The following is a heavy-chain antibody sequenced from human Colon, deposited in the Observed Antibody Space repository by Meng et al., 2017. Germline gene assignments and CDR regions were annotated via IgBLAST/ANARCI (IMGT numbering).Heavy chain of an antibody. D-gene: IGHD1-26*01. CDR3: ARGNLMFSMIVVATNPNFDY. V-gene: IGHV3-30*04. Sequence: GESLKISCAASGFTFSNFAMHWVRQGPGKGPEWLSFISYDGSHSYYADSVRGRFTVSRDNSKNTLYLQMNNLKAEDTAVYYCARGNLMFSMIVVATNPNFDYWGQSTLVIVSS. CDR1: GFTFSNFA. CDR2: ISYDGSHS. J-gene: IGHJ4*02.